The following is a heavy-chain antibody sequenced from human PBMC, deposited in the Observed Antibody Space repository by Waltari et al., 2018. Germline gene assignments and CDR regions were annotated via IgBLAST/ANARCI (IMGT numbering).Heavy chain of an antibody. J-gene: IGHJ4*02. CDR2: ISWDGGST. Sequence: EVQLVESGGVVVQPGGSLRLSCAASGFTFDAHDIHWVRQAPGKGLEWVSLISWDGGSTYYADSVKGRFTISRDNSKNSLYLQMNSLRAEDTALYYCAKDIGSGWYDYWGQGTLVTVSS. D-gene: IGHD6-19*01. V-gene: IGHV3-43D*03. CDR3: AKDIGSGWYDY. CDR1: GFTFDAHD.